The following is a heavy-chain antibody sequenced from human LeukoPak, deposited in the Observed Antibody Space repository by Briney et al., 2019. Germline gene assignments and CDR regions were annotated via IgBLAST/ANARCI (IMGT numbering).Heavy chain of an antibody. Sequence: PSQTLSLTCTVSGGSISSGGYYWSWIRQHPGKGLEWIGYIYYSGSTYDNPSLKSRVTISVDTSKNQFSLKLSSVTAADTAVYYCARDHGDYLVDYWGQGTLVTVSS. CDR2: IYYSGST. D-gene: IGHD4-17*01. CDR1: GGSISSGGYY. V-gene: IGHV4-31*03. CDR3: ARDHGDYLVDY. J-gene: IGHJ4*02.